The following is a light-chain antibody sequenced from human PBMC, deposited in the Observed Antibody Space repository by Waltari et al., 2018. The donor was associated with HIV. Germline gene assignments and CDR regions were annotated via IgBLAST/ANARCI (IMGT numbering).Light chain of an antibody. J-gene: IGLJ2*01. Sequence: QSVLTQPPPASGTPGQRVTISCSGSLSNLGSIAVNWYQQLPGTAPKLLIYSNNQRPSGVPDRFAGSKSGTSASLAISGLQSEDEADYYCAAWDDSLNGVVFGGGTKLTVL. CDR3: AAWDDSLNGVV. CDR2: SNN. V-gene: IGLV1-44*01. CDR1: LSNLGSIA.